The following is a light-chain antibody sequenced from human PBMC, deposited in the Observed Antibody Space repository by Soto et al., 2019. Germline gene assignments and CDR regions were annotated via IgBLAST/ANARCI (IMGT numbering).Light chain of an antibody. CDR3: SSYTSSNTLPYV. V-gene: IGLV2-14*03. CDR1: SSDVGGYNY. CDR2: DVS. J-gene: IGLJ1*01. Sequence: QSLLTPPASVSLSPAESITISCTGTSSDVGGYNYVSWYQQHPGKAPKLMIYDVSNRPSGVSNRFSGSKSGNTASLTISGLQAEDEADYYCSSYTSSNTLPYVFGSGTKVTVL.